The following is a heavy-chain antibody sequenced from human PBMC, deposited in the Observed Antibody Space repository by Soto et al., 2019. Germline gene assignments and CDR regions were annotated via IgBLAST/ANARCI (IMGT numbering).Heavy chain of an antibody. CDR3: ARGEVAHFEY. Sequence: SETLSLTRPVSGGSISSSSYYRGWIRQPPGKGLEWIGSIYYSGSTYYNPPLKSRVTISVDTSKNQFSLKLSSVTAADTAVYYCARGEVAHFEYWGQGTLVTVSS. J-gene: IGHJ4*02. CDR1: GGSISSSSYY. D-gene: IGHD5-12*01. CDR2: IYYSGST. V-gene: IGHV4-39*01.